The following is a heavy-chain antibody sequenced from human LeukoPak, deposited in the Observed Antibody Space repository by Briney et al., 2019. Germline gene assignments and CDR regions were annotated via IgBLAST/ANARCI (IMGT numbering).Heavy chain of an antibody. V-gene: IGHV3-30*04. Sequence: GGSLRLSCAASGFTFSSYAMHWVRQAPGKWLEWVAVISYDGSNKYYADSVKGRFTISRDNSKNTLYLQMNSLRAEDTAVYYCATVRDYDFWSGYYTQFDYWGQGTLVTASS. J-gene: IGHJ4*02. CDR2: ISYDGSNK. CDR3: ATVRDYDFWSGYYTQFDY. D-gene: IGHD3-3*01. CDR1: GFTFSSYA.